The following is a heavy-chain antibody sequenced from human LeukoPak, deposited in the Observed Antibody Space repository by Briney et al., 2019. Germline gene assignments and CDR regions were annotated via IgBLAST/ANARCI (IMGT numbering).Heavy chain of an antibody. Sequence: SQTLSLTCTVSGGSISSGSYYWSWIRQPAGKGLEWIGRIYTSGSANYNPSLKSRVTISVDTSKNQFSLKLSSVTAADTAVYYCARVLPLYYDSSGLLTRGGIDYWGQGTLVTVSS. CDR1: GGSISSGSYY. D-gene: IGHD3-22*01. CDR2: IYTSGSA. V-gene: IGHV4-61*02. J-gene: IGHJ4*02. CDR3: ARVLPLYYDSSGLLTRGGIDY.